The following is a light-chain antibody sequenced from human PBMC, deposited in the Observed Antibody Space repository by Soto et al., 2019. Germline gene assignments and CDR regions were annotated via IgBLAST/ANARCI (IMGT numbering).Light chain of an antibody. Sequence: QSALTQPPSVSGAPGQRVTISCNGSSSNIGAGYDVHWYQQLPGTAPKLLIYGNSNRPSGVPDRFSGSKSGTSASLAITGLQAEDEADYYCQSYDSSLSGYVFGTGTKLTVL. CDR1: SSNIGAGYD. V-gene: IGLV1-40*01. CDR3: QSYDSSLSGYV. CDR2: GNS. J-gene: IGLJ1*01.